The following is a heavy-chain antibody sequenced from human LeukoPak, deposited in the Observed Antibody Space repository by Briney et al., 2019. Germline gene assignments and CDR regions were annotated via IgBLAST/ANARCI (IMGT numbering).Heavy chain of an antibody. J-gene: IGHJ6*02. D-gene: IGHD2/OR15-2a*01. Sequence: ASVKVSCKASGYTFTKYYMHWVRQAPGQGLEWMGIIDPSGGSTSYAQTFQGRVTMTRDTSTSTFYMELSSLRSDDTAVYYCARGLLSDGYGMDVWGQGTTVTVSS. CDR2: IDPSGGST. CDR1: GYTFTKYY. V-gene: IGHV1-46*01. CDR3: ARGLLSDGYGMDV.